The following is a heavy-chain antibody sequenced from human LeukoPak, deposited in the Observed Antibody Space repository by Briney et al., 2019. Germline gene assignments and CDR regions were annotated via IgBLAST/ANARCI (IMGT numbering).Heavy chain of an antibody. J-gene: IGHJ6*02. V-gene: IGHV4-31*03. Sequence: PSETLSLTCTVSGGSISSGGYYWSWIRQHPGKGLEWIGYIYYSGSTYYNPSLKSRVTISVDTSKNQFSLKLSSVTAADTAVYYCARLSIRYCSGGSCYSGYGMDVWGQGTTVTVSS. CDR2: IYYSGST. CDR3: ARLSIRYCSGGSCYSGYGMDV. CDR1: GGSISSGGYY. D-gene: IGHD2-15*01.